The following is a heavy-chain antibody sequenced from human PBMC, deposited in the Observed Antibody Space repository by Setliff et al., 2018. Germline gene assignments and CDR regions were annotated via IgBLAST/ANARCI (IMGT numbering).Heavy chain of an antibody. CDR3: ARGLIVLPGPSGDMGYFDY. J-gene: IGHJ4*02. Sequence: ASVKVSCKASGHTFTSYFMQWVRQAPGQGLEWMGMINPSGGYTIYAQKFQGRVTMTRDTSTGTVYLELSSLRSEDTAVYYCARGLIVLPGPSGDMGYFDYWGQGTLVTVSS. V-gene: IGHV1-46*01. CDR1: GHTFTSYF. CDR2: INPSGGYT. D-gene: IGHD2-8*01.